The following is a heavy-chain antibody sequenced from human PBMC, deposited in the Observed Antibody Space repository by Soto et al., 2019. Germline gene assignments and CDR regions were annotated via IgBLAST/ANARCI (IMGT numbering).Heavy chain of an antibody. CDR1: GDLFNNYA. V-gene: IGHV1-69*01. D-gene: IGHD6-13*01. Sequence: QVQLVQSGAEVKEPGSSVKVSCKATGDLFNNYAFNWVRQAPGQGLEWMGRISPLFSTTNYAQKFQGRVTIGANELTAIVHLEVSNLESEDTARYYCAASSSVAAAGYFKFWGQGTLVTVSP. CDR2: ISPLFSTT. J-gene: IGHJ4*02. CDR3: AASSSVAAAGYFKF.